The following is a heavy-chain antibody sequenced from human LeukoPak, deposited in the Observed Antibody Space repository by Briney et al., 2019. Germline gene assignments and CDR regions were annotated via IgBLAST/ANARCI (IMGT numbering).Heavy chain of an antibody. CDR1: GGSFSGYY. CDR3: ARQTPSDYDFWSGYYIHTTFDY. CDR2: INHSGST. Sequence: SETLSLTCAVYGGSFSGYYWSWIRQPPGKGLEWIGEINHSGSTYYNPSLKSRVTISVDTSKNQFSLKLSSVTAADTAVYYCARQTPSDYDFWSGYYIHTTFDYWGQGTLVTVSS. J-gene: IGHJ4*02. V-gene: IGHV4-34*01. D-gene: IGHD3-3*01.